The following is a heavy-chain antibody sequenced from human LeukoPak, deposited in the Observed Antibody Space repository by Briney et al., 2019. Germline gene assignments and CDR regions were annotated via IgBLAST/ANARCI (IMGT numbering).Heavy chain of an antibody. CDR2: ISAYNGNT. CDR3: AREGSRYSRKKYGMDV. J-gene: IGHJ6*02. Sequence: ASVKVSCKAPGYTFTSYGISWVRQAPGQGLEWMGWISAYNGNTNYAQKLQGRVTMTTDTSTSTAYMELRSLRSDDTAVYYCAREGSRYSRKKYGMDVWGQGTTVTVSS. V-gene: IGHV1-18*01. CDR1: GYTFTSYG. D-gene: IGHD6-13*01.